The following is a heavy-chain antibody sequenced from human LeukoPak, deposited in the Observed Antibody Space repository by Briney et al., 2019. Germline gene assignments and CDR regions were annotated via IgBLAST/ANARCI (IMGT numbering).Heavy chain of an antibody. CDR2: INPNSGGT. J-gene: IGHJ5*02. V-gene: IGHV1-2*02. CDR3: ARDWMNWNDVSIVYFDP. Sequence: ASVKVSCTASGYTFTRYYMHWVRQAPGQGLEWMGWINPNSGGTNYAQKFQGRVTMTRDTSISTAYMELSRLRSDDTAVYYCARDWMNWNDVSIVYFDPWGQGTLVTVSS. CDR1: GYTFTRYY. D-gene: IGHD1-1*01.